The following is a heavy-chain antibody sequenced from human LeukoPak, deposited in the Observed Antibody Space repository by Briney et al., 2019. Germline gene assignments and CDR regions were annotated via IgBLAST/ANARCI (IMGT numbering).Heavy chain of an antibody. CDR3: AREGGFYRPLDY. J-gene: IGHJ4*02. CDR2: VHLDGRT. D-gene: IGHD3-3*01. Sequence: PSGTLSLTCGVSGGSVTSTNWWTWVRQPPGKGLEWIGEVHLDGRTNYNPSLRSRLTMSVDLSENHISLKLTSVTAADTAVYYCAREGGFYRPLDYSGQGTLVTVSS. CDR1: GGSVTSTNW. V-gene: IGHV4-4*02.